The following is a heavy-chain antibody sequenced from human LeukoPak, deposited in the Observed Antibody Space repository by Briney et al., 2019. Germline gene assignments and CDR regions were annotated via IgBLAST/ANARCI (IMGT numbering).Heavy chain of an antibody. CDR1: GGSISSYY. CDR2: IYYSGST. Sequence: PSETLSLTCTVSGGSISSYYWSWIRQPPGKGLEWIGYIYYSGSTNYNPSLKSRVTISVDTSKNQFSLKLSSVTAADTAVYYCARRGSSGHFDYWGQGTLVTVSS. J-gene: IGHJ4*02. V-gene: IGHV4-59*08. CDR3: ARRGSSGHFDY. D-gene: IGHD1-1*01.